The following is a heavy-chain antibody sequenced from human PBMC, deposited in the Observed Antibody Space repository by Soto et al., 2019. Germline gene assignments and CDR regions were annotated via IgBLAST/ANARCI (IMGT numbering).Heavy chain of an antibody. CDR3: VRDKRTISGIFPGY. D-gene: IGHD1-1*01. CDR2: VCTGGAT. Sequence: GGSLRLSCVGSGFDVTTNCMRWVRQAPGKGLECVSIVCTGGATHYADSVKDRFTISRDSSKNTVHLQMNNVRAEDTAVYYCVRDKRTISGIFPGYWGQGTQVTVSS. J-gene: IGHJ4*02. V-gene: IGHV3-53*01. CDR1: GFDVTTNC.